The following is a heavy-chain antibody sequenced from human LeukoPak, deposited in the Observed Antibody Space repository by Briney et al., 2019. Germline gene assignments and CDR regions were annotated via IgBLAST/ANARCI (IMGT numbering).Heavy chain of an antibody. CDR2: ITGDGSST. CDR3: ARDTGWYFDL. V-gene: IGHV3-74*01. D-gene: IGHD4-17*01. J-gene: IGHJ2*01. CDR1: GFXFSGYW. Sequence: PGGSLRLSCAASGFXFSGYWMHWVRQPPGKGLLWVSRITGDGSSTTYADSVKGRFMISRDNGKNTLYLQMISLRAEDTAVYYCARDTGWYFDLWGRGTLVTVSS.